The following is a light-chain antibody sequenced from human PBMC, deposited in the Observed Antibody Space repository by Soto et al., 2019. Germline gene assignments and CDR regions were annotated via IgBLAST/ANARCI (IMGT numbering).Light chain of an antibody. CDR3: CSYAGSYSWV. Sequence: QSALTQPRSVSGSPGQSVTISCTGTSSDVGAYNYVSWYQHHPGKAPKVMIYDVSERPPGVPDRFSGSKSDNKASLTISGLQAEDEAYYYCCSYAGSYSWVFGGGTKVTVL. CDR1: SSDVGAYNY. V-gene: IGLV2-11*01. CDR2: DVS. J-gene: IGLJ3*02.